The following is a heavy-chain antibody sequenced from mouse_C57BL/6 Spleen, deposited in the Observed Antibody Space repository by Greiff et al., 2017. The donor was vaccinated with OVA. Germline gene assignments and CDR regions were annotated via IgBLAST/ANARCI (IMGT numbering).Heavy chain of an antibody. CDR2: IWSDGSP. V-gene: IGHV2-6-1*01. CDR3: ARHYYGSSYWDFDV. D-gene: IGHD1-1*01. J-gene: IGHJ1*03. Sequence: VKLMESGPGLVAPSQSLSITCTVSGFSLTSYGVHWVRQPPGKGLEWLVVIWSDGSPTYNSALKSRLSISKDNSKRQVFVKMNSRQTDDTAMYYCARHYYGSSYWDFDVWGTGTTVTVSS. CDR1: GFSLTSYG.